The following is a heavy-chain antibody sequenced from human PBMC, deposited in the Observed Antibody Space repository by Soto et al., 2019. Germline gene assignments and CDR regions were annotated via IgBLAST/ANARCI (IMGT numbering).Heavy chain of an antibody. V-gene: IGHV4-4*02. CDR1: GGSISSSNW. CDR3: ASTPSGSYGVGGY. J-gene: IGHJ4*02. Sequence: QVQLQESGPGLVKPSGTLSLTCAVSGGSISSSNWWSWVRQPPGKGLEWIGEIYHSGSTNYNPSLKNRVTISVDKSKNQFALKLSSVTAADTAVYYCASTPSGSYGVGGYWGQGTLVTVSS. D-gene: IGHD1-26*01. CDR2: IYHSGST.